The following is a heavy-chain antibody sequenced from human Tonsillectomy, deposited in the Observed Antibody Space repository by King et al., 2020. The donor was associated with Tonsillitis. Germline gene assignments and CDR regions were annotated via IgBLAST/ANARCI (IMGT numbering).Heavy chain of an antibody. Sequence: DVQLVESGGGLVQPGGSLRLSCAASGFTLSSYAMSWVRQAPGKGLEWVSVISGSAGTTYYADSVGGRFTISRDTSKNTLYLQMNSLSAEDTAVYYCAKPKESGSYVYFDYWGQGTLVTVSS. J-gene: IGHJ4*02. CDR3: AKPKESGSYVYFDY. CDR1: GFTLSSYA. CDR2: ISGSAGTT. V-gene: IGHV3-23*04. D-gene: IGHD1-26*01.